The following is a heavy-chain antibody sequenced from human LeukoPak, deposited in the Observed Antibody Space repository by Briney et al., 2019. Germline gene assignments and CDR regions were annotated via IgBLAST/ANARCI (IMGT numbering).Heavy chain of an antibody. CDR2: ISYSGST. D-gene: IGHD6-13*01. Sequence: SSETLSLTCTVSGGSISSYYWNWIRQPPGKGLEWIGYISYSGSTKYKSSLKSRFTISVDTSKNQFSLNLRSVTAADTAVYYCARERVVAPGTTSFDYWGQGTLVTVSS. J-gene: IGHJ4*02. CDR3: ARERVVAPGTTSFDY. CDR1: GGSISSYY. V-gene: IGHV4-59*01.